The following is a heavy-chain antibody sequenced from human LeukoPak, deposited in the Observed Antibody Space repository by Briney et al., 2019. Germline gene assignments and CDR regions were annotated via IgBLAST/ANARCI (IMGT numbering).Heavy chain of an antibody. CDR2: IGRFGTPI. V-gene: IGHV3-11*04. CDR1: GFTFSDYY. Sequence: GGSLRLSCAASGFTFSDYYVSWIRQVPGKGLGWVSYIGRFGTPIHYADSVKGRFTSSWDNAKKSLYLQMNSLRAEDTAVYYCARSGKIYFDWLLDYWGQGTLVTVSS. D-gene: IGHD3-9*01. CDR3: ARSGKIYFDWLLDY. J-gene: IGHJ4*02.